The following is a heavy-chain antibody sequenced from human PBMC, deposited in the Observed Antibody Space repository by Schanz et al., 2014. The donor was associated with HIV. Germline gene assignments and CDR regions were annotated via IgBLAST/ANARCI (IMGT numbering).Heavy chain of an antibody. D-gene: IGHD6-6*01. CDR2: IVPVLAVA. CDR1: GGSFSNYA. Sequence: QVQLLQSGAEVKKPGSSVTVSCKASGGSFSNYAISWVRQAPGQGLEWMEGIVPVLAVANYAQKFQGRVTITADESTSTGYMEMNRLVSEDTGLYYCARGAAARHNSYYYDLDVWGQGTTVIVSS. J-gene: IGHJ6*02. CDR3: ARGAAARHNSYYYDLDV. V-gene: IGHV1-69*01.